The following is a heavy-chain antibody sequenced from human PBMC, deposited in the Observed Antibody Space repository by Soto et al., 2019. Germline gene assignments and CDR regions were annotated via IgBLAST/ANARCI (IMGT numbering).Heavy chain of an antibody. CDR1: GFSFTSHN. J-gene: IGHJ5*02. D-gene: IGHD1-26*01. CDR2: ISPSGSYI. Sequence: GGSLRLSCAASGFSFTSHNMNWVRQAPGKGLEWVSCISPSGSYIYYGDSVKGRFTISRDNAKNSVYLQMDSLRDGDTAIYYCVRSSGSSETYRNWFDPWGQGTLVTVSS. V-gene: IGHV3-21*01. CDR3: VRSSGSSETYRNWFDP.